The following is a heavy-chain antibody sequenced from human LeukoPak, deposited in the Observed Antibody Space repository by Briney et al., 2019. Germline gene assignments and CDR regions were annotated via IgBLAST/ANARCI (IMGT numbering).Heavy chain of an antibody. Sequence: GGSLRLSCAASGFTFSSYAMHWVRQAPGKGLEWVAVISYDGSNKYYADSVKGRFTISRDNSKNTLYLQMNSLRAEDTAVYYCAREEEPFDYWGQGTLVTVSS. CDR1: GFTFSSYA. D-gene: IGHD1-14*01. V-gene: IGHV3-30*04. CDR2: ISYDGSNK. CDR3: AREEEPFDY. J-gene: IGHJ4*02.